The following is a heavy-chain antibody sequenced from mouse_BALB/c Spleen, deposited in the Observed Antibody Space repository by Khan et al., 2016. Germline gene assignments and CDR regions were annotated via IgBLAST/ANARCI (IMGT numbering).Heavy chain of an antibody. V-gene: IGHV1S135*01. J-gene: IGHJ3*01. D-gene: IGHD2-1*01. CDR2: IDPYNGVS. CDR1: GYAFTTYN. Sequence: VQPQQSGPELVKPGASVKVSCKGSGYAFTTYNMYWVKQSHGKSLEWIGYIDPYNGVSSYNQKFKDKATLTVDESSSTAYMHLNSLTSEDSAVYYCARWDGNYVPFAYWGQGTLVTVSA. CDR3: ARWDGNYVPFAY.